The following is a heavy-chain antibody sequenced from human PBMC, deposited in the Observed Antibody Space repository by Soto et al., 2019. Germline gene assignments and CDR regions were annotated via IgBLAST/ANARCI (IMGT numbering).Heavy chain of an antibody. CDR2: IYSDNKT. J-gene: IGHJ6*02. CDR1: GFTVSSNY. Sequence: EVQLVESGGGLIQSGGSLRLSCAASGFTVSSNYMNWVRQAPGKGLEWVSVIYSDNKTYYADSVKGRFTISRDKSKNTLYIQMNSLRAEDTAIYYCARGYRAGGMDVWGQGTTITVSS. CDR3: ARGYRAGGMDV. V-gene: IGHV3-53*01. D-gene: IGHD2-2*02.